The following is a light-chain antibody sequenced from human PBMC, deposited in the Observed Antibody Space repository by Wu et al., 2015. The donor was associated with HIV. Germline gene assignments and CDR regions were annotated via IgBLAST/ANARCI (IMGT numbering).Light chain of an antibody. V-gene: IGKV1-8*01. CDR1: EDISSY. Sequence: AILITQSPSSLSASTGDRVTITCRANEDISSYLAWYQQKPGEAPKLLIYAASTLQSGVPSRFSGSGSGTDFILTISCLQSEDFASYHCQQYYSYPRTFGQGTKVE. CDR3: QQYYSYPRT. CDR2: AAS. J-gene: IGKJ1*01.